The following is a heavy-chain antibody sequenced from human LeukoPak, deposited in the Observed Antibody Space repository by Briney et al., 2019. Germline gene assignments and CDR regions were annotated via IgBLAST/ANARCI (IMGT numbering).Heavy chain of an antibody. V-gene: IGHV1-8*03. CDR1: GYTFTSYD. CDR3: ARGRSTGYPYYFEY. CDR2: MNPNSGST. J-gene: IGHJ4*02. Sequence: ASVKVSHKASGYTFTSYDINWVRQATGQGLEWMGWMNPNSGSTGYAQKFQGRVTITRNTSISTAYMELSGLRSEDTAVYYCARGRSTGYPYYFEYWGQGTMVTVSS. D-gene: IGHD5-12*01.